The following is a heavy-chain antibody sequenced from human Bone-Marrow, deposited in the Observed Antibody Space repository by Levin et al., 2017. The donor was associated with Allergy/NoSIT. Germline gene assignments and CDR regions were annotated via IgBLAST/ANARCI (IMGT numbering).Heavy chain of an antibody. Sequence: RAGGSLRLSCTASGFTFDNYAMTWVRQAPGKGLEWVSGISGSGGGAYYADSVKGRFTISTDTSKDTLYLQMNSLRAEDTAVYFCAKAHGTMIVPRWGAFDLWGQGTTVTVSS. CDR3: AKAHGTMIVPRWGAFDL. CDR1: GFTFDNYA. J-gene: IGHJ3*01. CDR2: ISGSGGGA. V-gene: IGHV3-23*01. D-gene: IGHD3-22*01.